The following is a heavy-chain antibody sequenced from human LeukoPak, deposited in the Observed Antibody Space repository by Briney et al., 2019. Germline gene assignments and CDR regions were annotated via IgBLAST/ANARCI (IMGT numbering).Heavy chain of an antibody. CDR1: GCTFSSDW. CDR2: ISGSGGST. J-gene: IGHJ3*01. Sequence: PGRSLRHSGAAAGCTFSSDWRSLVRQAPGKGLEWVSAISGSGGSTYYADSVKGRFTISRDNSKNTLYLQMNSLRAEDTAVYYCAKDLMLGSRDWGQGTMVTVSS. V-gene: IGHV3-23*01. D-gene: IGHD2-8*01. CDR3: AKDLMLGSRD.